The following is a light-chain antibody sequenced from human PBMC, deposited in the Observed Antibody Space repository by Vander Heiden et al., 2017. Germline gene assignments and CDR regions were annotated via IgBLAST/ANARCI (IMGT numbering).Light chain of an antibody. CDR2: GAS. J-gene: IGKJ2*01. Sequence: EIVMTQSPATLSVSPGERATLSCRASQSITSDLAWYQQIAGQAPRLLIYGASTRATGVAARFSGSGSGTEFTLTVSSLQSEDFAVYYCQQDNSWPFTFGQGTKLEIK. CDR3: QQDNSWPFT. CDR1: QSITSD. V-gene: IGKV3-15*01.